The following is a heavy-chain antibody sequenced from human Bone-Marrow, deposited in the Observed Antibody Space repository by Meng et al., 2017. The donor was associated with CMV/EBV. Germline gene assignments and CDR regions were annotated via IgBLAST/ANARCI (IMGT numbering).Heavy chain of an antibody. V-gene: IGHV3-23*01. CDR2: ISGTGSST. D-gene: IGHD3-10*01. CDR1: GFTFTNYA. Sequence: GESLKISCAASGFTFTNYAMSWVRQAPGKGLEWVSAISGTGSSTYDADSVKVRFTISRDNSKNTLYLEMNSLRVEDTAEYFCAKDAGGEIMWDDWSQGTLVTVSS. CDR3: AKDAGGEIMWDD. J-gene: IGHJ4*02.